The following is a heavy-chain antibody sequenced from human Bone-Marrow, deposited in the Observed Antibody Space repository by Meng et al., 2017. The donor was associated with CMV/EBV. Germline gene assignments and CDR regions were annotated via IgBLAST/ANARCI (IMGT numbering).Heavy chain of an antibody. V-gene: IGHV1-2*02. CDR2: INPNSGGT. D-gene: IGHD2-2*01. CDR3: ARGFVVVPAAMIY. Sequence: ASVKVSCQASGYTFTGYYMHWVRQAPGQGLEWMGWINPNSGGTNYAQKFQGRVTMTRDTSISTAYMELSRLRSDDTAVYYCARGFVVVPAAMIYWGQGTLVTVSS. CDR1: GYTFTGYY. J-gene: IGHJ4*02.